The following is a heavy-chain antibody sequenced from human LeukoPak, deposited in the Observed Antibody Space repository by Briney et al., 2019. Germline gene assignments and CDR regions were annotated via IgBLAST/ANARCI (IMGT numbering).Heavy chain of an antibody. CDR2: ISGSGSGGST. J-gene: IGHJ5*02. V-gene: IGHV3-23*01. CDR3: ARDNSVGDTAWWFDP. D-gene: IGHD1-26*01. Sequence: AGGSLRLSCAASGFTFSSSAMSWVRQAPGKGLEWVSSISGSGSGGSTYYADSVKGRFTISRDNSKNTLYLQMNSLRAEDTAVYYCARDNSVGDTAWWFDPWGQGTLVTVSS. CDR1: GFTFSSSA.